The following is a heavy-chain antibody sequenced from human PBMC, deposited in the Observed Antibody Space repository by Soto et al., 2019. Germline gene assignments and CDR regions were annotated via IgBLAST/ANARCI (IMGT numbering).Heavy chain of an antibody. J-gene: IGHJ5*02. V-gene: IGHV3-74*03. CDR3: AKDRWGSRRPWNAWFDP. CDR1: GFTFSRHW. D-gene: IGHD1-1*01. Sequence: GGSLRLSCAASGFTFSRHWMHWVRQAPGKGLVWLSRINSDGSSTAYADSVKGRLTISRDNAKNTLDLQMNSLRVEDTAIYYCAKDRWGSRRPWNAWFDPSGQGTLVTVSS. CDR2: INSDGSST.